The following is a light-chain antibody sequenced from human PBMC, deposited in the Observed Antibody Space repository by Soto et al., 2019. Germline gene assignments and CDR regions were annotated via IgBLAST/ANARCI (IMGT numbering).Light chain of an antibody. CDR3: TSFSSSTSLYV. Sequence: QSALTQPRSVSGSPGQSVTTSCTGTSSDVGGYDFVSWYQQHPGKAPKLMIYQVTIRPSGISNRFSGSKSGNTASLTISGLQAEDEADYYCTSFSSSTSLYVFGTGTKVTVL. CDR2: QVT. V-gene: IGLV2-14*01. CDR1: SSDVGGYDF. J-gene: IGLJ1*01.